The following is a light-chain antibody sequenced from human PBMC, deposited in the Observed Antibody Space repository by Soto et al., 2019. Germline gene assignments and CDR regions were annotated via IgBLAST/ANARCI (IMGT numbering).Light chain of an antibody. CDR2: AAS. J-gene: IGKJ1*01. Sequence: DIQMTQSSSSLSASVGDRVTITCRASQAIRNDLGWYQQKPGKAPKRLIYAASSLDSEVPLRFSGSGSGTEFALTISSLQPEDFATYYCLQHSTYPWTFGRGATVDIK. CDR1: QAIRND. V-gene: IGKV1-17*01. CDR3: LQHSTYPWT.